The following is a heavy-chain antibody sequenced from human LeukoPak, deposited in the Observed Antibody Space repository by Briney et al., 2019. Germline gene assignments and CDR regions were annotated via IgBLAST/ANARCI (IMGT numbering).Heavy chain of an antibody. CDR3: ARHSREDRRWLFFTHFDY. Sequence: LRLSCAASGFTFSSYEMNWVRQAPGKGLEWIGEINHSGSTNYNPSLKSRVTISVDTSKNQFSLKLSSVTAADTAVYYCARHSREDRRWLFFTHFDYWGQGTLVTVSS. CDR1: GFTFSSYE. V-gene: IGHV4-34*01. J-gene: IGHJ4*02. CDR2: INHSGST. D-gene: IGHD3-9*01.